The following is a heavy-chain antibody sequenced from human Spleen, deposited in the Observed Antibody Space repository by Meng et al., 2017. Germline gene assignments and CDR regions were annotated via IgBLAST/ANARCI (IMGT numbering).Heavy chain of an antibody. CDR2: INHSGST. CDR3: ARGPTTMAHDFDY. V-gene: IGHV4-34*01. D-gene: IGHD4-11*01. CDR1: GGSFSDYY. J-gene: IGHJ4*02. Sequence: HVQLQRLGAVLFEPSATLSLTCVVSGGSFSDYYWRWIRQPPGKGLEWIGEINHSGSTNYNPSLESRATISVDTSQNNLSLKLSSVTAADSAVYYCARGPTTMAHDFDYWGQGTLVTVSS.